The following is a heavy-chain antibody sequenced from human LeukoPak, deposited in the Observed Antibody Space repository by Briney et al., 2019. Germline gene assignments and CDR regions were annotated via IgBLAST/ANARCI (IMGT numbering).Heavy chain of an antibody. CDR2: ISYDGSYK. Sequence: GRSLRLSCAASGFTFSSYGMHWVRQAPGKGLEWVAVISYDGSYKYYADSVKGRFTISRDNSKNTLYLQMNSLRAEDTAVYYCAKVGDYGDYALDYWGQGTLVTVYS. CDR3: AKVGDYGDYALDY. J-gene: IGHJ4*02. V-gene: IGHV3-30*18. CDR1: GFTFSSYG. D-gene: IGHD4-17*01.